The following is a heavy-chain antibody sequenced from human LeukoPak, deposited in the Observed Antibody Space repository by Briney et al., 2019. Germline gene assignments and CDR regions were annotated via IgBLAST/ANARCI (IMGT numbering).Heavy chain of an antibody. V-gene: IGHV3-23*01. CDR1: GFTFTSFW. CDR2: ISGSGGST. J-gene: IGHJ4*02. CDR3: AKDPTTYYYDSSGRDHFDY. Sequence: GGSLRLSCAASGFTFTSFWMTWVRQAPGKGLEWVSAISGSGGSTYYADSVKGRFTISRDNSKNTLYLQMNSLRAEDTAVYYCAKDPTTYYYDSSGRDHFDYWGQGTLVTVSS. D-gene: IGHD3-22*01.